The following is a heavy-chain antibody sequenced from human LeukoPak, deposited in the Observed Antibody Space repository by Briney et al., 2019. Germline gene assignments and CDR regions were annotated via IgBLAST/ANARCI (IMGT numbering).Heavy chain of an antibody. CDR1: GYTFTSYD. CDR3: ARRGGYSYGFYYYYGMDV. D-gene: IGHD5-18*01. V-gene: IGHV1-8*01. J-gene: IGHJ6*02. Sequence: RTSVKVSCKASGYTFTSYDINWVRQATGQGLEWMGWMNPNSGNTGYAQKFQGRVTMTRNTSISTAYMELSSLRSEDTAVYYCARRGGYSYGFYYYYGMDVWGQGTTVTVSS. CDR2: MNPNSGNT.